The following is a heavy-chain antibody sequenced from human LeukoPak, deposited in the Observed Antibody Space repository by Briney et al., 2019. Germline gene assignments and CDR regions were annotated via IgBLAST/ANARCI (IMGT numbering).Heavy chain of an antibody. Sequence: ASVKVSCKASGYTFTSYGISWVRQASGQGLEWMGWISAYNGNTNYAQKLQGRVTMTTDTSTSTAYMELRSLRSDDTAVYYCARDLYSSSWYVDYYYYGMDVWGQGTTVTVSS. CDR3: ARDLYSSSWYVDYYYYGMDV. CDR1: GYTFTSYG. D-gene: IGHD6-13*01. V-gene: IGHV1-18*01. CDR2: ISAYNGNT. J-gene: IGHJ6*02.